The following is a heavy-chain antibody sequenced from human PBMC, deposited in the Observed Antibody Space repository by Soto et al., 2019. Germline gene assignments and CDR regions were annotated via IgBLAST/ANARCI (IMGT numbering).Heavy chain of an antibody. D-gene: IGHD6-19*01. J-gene: IGHJ5*02. Sequence: EVQLVESGGGLVQPGGSLRLSCAASGFTFNSYSMNWVRHAPGKGLEWVSYISSSSTTKYYTDSVKGRFTISRDNAKNSLYLQMNSLRDDDPPAYYCARPSSGWEHWFDPWGQGTLVPVSS. CDR3: ARPSSGWEHWFDP. CDR1: GFTFNSYS. V-gene: IGHV3-48*02. CDR2: ISSSSTTK.